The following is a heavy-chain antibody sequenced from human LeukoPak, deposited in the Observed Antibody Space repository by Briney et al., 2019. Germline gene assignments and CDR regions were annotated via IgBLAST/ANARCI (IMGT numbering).Heavy chain of an antibody. CDR3: ARCGEMATISSCYFDY. J-gene: IGHJ4*02. CDR1: GYSFTYYW. Sequence: GESLKISSKAFGYSFTYYWIGWVRQMPAKGLEWMGIIYPGDSDTRYSPSFQSQVTISADKSINTAYLQWSSLRASHTAMYYCARCGEMATISSCYFDYWGQGTLVTVSS. CDR2: IYPGDSDT. D-gene: IGHD5-24*01. V-gene: IGHV5-51*01.